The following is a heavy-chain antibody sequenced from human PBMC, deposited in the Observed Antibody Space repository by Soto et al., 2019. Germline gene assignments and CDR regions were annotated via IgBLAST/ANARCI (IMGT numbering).Heavy chain of an antibody. Sequence: SPTLSLTCAISGDSVSSNSAAWNWIRQSPSRGLEWLGRTYYRSKWYNDYAVSVKSRITINPDTSKNQFSLQLNSVTPEDTAVYYCARDPGVAVAGGTNYYYGMDVWGQGTTVTFSS. V-gene: IGHV6-1*01. J-gene: IGHJ6*02. D-gene: IGHD6-19*01. CDR1: GDSVSSNSAA. CDR3: ARDPGVAVAGGTNYYYGMDV. CDR2: TYYRSKWYN.